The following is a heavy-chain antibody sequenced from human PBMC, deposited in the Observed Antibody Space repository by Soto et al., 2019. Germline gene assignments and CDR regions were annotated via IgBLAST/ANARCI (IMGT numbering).Heavy chain of an antibody. Sequence: EVQLLESGGGLVQPGRSLRLSCAASGFTFSSYAMSWVRQAPGKGLEWVSAISGSGGSTYYADSVKGRFTISRDNSKNTLYLQMNSLRAEDTAVYYCARSLWFGESLTEPYNWFDPWGQGTLVTVSS. D-gene: IGHD3-10*01. V-gene: IGHV3-23*01. CDR3: ARSLWFGESLTEPYNWFDP. J-gene: IGHJ5*02. CDR1: GFTFSSYA. CDR2: ISGSGGST.